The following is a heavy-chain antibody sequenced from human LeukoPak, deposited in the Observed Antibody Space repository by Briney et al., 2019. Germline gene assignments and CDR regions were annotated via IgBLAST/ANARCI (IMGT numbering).Heavy chain of an antibody. CDR2: IYPGDSDT. Sequence: GESLKISCKASGYSFTSQWIGWVRQMPGKGLEWMGIIYPGDSDTRYSPSFQGQVTISADKSISTAYLQWSSLKASDTAMYYCARNLAAASPAFDIWGQGTMVTVSS. J-gene: IGHJ3*02. D-gene: IGHD6-13*01. CDR1: GYSFTSQW. CDR3: ARNLAAASPAFDI. V-gene: IGHV5-51*01.